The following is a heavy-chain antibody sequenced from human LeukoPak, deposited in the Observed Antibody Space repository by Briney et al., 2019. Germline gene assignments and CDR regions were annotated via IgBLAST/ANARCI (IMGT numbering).Heavy chain of an antibody. D-gene: IGHD1-26*01. CDR2: ISSSSSSHI. CDR1: GLTFSNYW. CDR3: ARDFGSNSGYYKYYGMDV. J-gene: IGHJ6*02. Sequence: PGGSLRLSCVVSGLTFSNYWMIWVRQAPGKGLEWVSSISSSSSSHIYYADSVKGRFTISRDNAKNSLYLQMNSLRAEDAAVYYCARDFGSNSGYYKYYGMDVWGQGTTVTVSS. V-gene: IGHV3-21*01.